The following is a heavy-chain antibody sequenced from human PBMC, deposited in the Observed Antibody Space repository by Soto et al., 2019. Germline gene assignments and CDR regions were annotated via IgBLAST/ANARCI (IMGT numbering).Heavy chain of an antibody. CDR2: ISYDGRNK. Sequence: QVQLVESGGGVVQPGRSLRLSCAASGFIFSTYSMHWVRQAPGKGLEWVTFISYDGRNKYYADSVKDRFTISRDNSKNTMYLLMNSLRTEDTAFYYCARENDSSGYVYDAFDIWGQGTMVTGYS. D-gene: IGHD3-22*01. J-gene: IGHJ3*02. V-gene: IGHV3-30*04. CDR1: GFIFSTYS. CDR3: ARENDSSGYVYDAFDI.